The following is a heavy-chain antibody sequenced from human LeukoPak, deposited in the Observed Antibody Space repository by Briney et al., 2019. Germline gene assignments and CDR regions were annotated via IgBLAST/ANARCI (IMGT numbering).Heavy chain of an antibody. CDR3: ARDARQQLVERFDY. J-gene: IGHJ4*02. CDR1: GFTFSDYY. Sequence: GGSLRLSCAASGFTFSDYYMSWIRQAPGKGLEWVSYISSSGSTIYYADSEKGRFTISRDNAKNSLYLQMNSLRAEDTAVYYCARDARQQLVERFDYWGQGTLVTVSS. CDR2: ISSSGSTI. V-gene: IGHV3-11*01. D-gene: IGHD6-13*01.